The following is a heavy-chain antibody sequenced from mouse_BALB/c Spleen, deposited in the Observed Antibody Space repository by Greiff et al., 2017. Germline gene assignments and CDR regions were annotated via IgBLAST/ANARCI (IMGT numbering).Heavy chain of an antibody. Sequence: DVMLVESGGGLVQPGGSLKLSCAASGFTFSSYGMSWVRQTPDKRLELVATINSNGGSTYYPDSVKGRFTISRDNAKNTLYLQMSSLKSEDTAMYYCARAYDYDGGGSFAYWGQGTLVTVSA. J-gene: IGHJ3*01. D-gene: IGHD2-4*01. V-gene: IGHV5-6-3*01. CDR3: ARAYDYDGGGSFAY. CDR1: GFTFSSYG. CDR2: INSNGGST.